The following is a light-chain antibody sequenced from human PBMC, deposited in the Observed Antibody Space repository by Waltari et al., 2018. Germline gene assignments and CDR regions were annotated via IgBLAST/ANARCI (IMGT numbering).Light chain of an antibody. V-gene: IGKV3-20*01. CDR1: QSINKY. J-gene: IGKJ1*01. Sequence: EIVLTRSHGTLSLSSGERATLPCRASQSINKYLAWYQQKPGQAPRLLIYHAYSRAAGIPDRFSGSGSGTDFSLSISRLEPEDFAVYYCQHDESLPVTFGQGTKVEIK. CDR3: QHDESLPVT. CDR2: HAY.